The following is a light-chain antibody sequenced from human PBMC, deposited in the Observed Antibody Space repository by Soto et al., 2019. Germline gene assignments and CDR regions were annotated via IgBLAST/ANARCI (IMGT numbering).Light chain of an antibody. CDR3: QQANSFPIT. CDR1: QSISSW. V-gene: IGKV1-12*01. Sequence: DIQMTQSPSSLSASVGDRVTITCLASQSISSWLAWYQQKPGKAPKLLIYAASSLQSGVPSRFSGSGSGTDFTLTISSLQPEDFATYYCQQANSFPITFGQGTRLEIK. CDR2: AAS. J-gene: IGKJ5*01.